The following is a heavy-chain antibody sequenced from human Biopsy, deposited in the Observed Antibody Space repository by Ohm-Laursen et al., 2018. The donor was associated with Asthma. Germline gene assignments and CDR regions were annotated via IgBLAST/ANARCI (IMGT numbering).Heavy chain of an antibody. Sequence: ASVKVSCKASGYIFTSHAMNWVRQAPGQGLEWMGRINPNSGGTNYAQKFQGRVTMTRDTSISTAYMEVRSLRSEDTATYYCARTYYDFLTGQVKDVFGVWGQGTMVTVSS. J-gene: IGHJ3*01. CDR1: GYIFTSHA. D-gene: IGHD3-9*01. CDR2: INPNSGGT. V-gene: IGHV1-2*06. CDR3: ARTYYDFLTGQVKDVFGV.